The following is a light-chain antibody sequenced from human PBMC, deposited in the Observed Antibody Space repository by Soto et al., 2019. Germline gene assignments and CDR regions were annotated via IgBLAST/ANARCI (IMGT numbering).Light chain of an antibody. V-gene: IGLV1-51*01. CDR3: GTWDSSLSAGV. CDR2: DNN. J-gene: IGLJ2*01. Sequence: QSVLTQPPSVSAAPGQKVTISCSGSSSNIGNNFVSWYQQLPGTAPKLLIYDNNKRPSGIPDRFSGSKSGTSATLGITGLQTGGEADYYCGTWDSSLSAGVFGGGTQLTVL. CDR1: SSNIGNNF.